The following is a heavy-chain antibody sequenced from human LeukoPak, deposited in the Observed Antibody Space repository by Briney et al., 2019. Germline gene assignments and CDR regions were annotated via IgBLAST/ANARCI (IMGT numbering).Heavy chain of an antibody. Sequence: SETLSLTCTVSGGSISGYYWSWIRQPPGKGLEWIGYIYYSGSTNYNPSLQSRVTISLDTSKNQFSLKLTSVTAADTAVYYCARHGGVVRGEGSDAFDIWGQGTMVTVSS. CDR3: ARHGGVVRGEGSDAFDI. V-gene: IGHV4-59*08. CDR1: GGSISGYY. J-gene: IGHJ3*02. CDR2: IYYSGST. D-gene: IGHD3-10*01.